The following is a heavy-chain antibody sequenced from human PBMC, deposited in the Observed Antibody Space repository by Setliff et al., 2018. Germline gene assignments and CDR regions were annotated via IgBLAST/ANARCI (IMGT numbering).Heavy chain of an antibody. J-gene: IGHJ6*03. CDR3: ARHKSNGSGSYPSLYMDV. CDR1: GGSISSGNYY. V-gene: IGHV4-39*01. D-gene: IGHD3-10*01. CDR2: IYYSGST. Sequence: PSETLSLTCRVSGGSISSGNYYWGLIRQPPGKGLEWVATIYYSGSTYSNPSLKSRLIISVDAPDNQFSVKLSSATAADTAVYYCARHKSNGSGSYPSLYMDVWGKGIMVTV.